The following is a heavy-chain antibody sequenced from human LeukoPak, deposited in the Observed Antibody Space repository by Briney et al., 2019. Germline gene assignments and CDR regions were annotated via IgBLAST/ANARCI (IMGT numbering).Heavy chain of an antibody. V-gene: IGHV4-4*07. D-gene: IGHD5-12*01. CDR1: GGSMNSYY. Sequence: SETLSLTCTVSGGSMNSYYWSRIRQPAGKGLEWIGRIYSSGSTGYNPSLKSRVTMSLDTSKNQFSLNLSSVTAADTAVYYCARVDIRTAFFDYWGQGTLVTVSS. CDR3: ARVDIRTAFFDY. J-gene: IGHJ4*02. CDR2: IYSSGST.